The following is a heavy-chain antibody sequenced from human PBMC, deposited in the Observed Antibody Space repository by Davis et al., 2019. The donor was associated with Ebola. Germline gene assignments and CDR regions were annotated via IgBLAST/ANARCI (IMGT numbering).Heavy chain of an antibody. D-gene: IGHD3-22*01. CDR1: GFPFSSYS. CDR2: ISSSSSYI. Sequence: PGGSLRLSCAASGFPFSSYSMNWVRQAPGKGLEWVSSISSSSSYIYYADSVKGRFTISRDNAKNSLYLQMNSLRAEDTAVYYCAREHSYDRSGYAHDTFDIWGQGTMVTVSS. V-gene: IGHV3-21*01. J-gene: IGHJ3*02. CDR3: AREHSYDRSGYAHDTFDI.